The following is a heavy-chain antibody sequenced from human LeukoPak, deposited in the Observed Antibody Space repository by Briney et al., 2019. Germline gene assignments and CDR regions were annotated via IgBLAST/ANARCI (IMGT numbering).Heavy chain of an antibody. J-gene: IGHJ4*02. D-gene: IGHD3-9*01. CDR1: GGTFSSYA. Sequence: GASVRVSSKASGGTFSSYAISWVRQAPGKGLEWMGGIIPIFGTANYAQKFQGRVTITADESTSTAYMELSSLRSEDTAVYYCASNYDILPDYWGQGTLVTVSS. V-gene: IGHV1-69*13. CDR3: ASNYDILPDY. CDR2: IIPIFGTA.